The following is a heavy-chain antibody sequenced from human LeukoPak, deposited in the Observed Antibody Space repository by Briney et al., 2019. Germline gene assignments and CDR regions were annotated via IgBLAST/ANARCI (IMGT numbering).Heavy chain of an antibody. CDR3: TTLGAHYYGSGSAFFYFDY. CDR1: GFTFSGSA. V-gene: IGHV3-73*01. CDR2: IRSKANSYAT. Sequence: GGSLKLSCAASGFTFSGSAMHWVRQASGKGLEWVGRIRSKANSYATAYAASVKGRFTISRDDSKNTAYLQMNSLKTEDTAVYYCTTLGAHYYGSGSAFFYFDYWGQGTLVTVSS. D-gene: IGHD3-10*01. J-gene: IGHJ4*02.